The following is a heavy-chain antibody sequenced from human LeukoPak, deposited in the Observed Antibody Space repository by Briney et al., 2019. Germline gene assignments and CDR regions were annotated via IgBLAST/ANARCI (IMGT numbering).Heavy chain of an antibody. D-gene: IGHD2-2*01. CDR1: GFTFSSYW. J-gene: IGHJ3*02. Sequence: GGSLRLSCAASGFTFSSYWMHWVRQAPGKGLVWVSRISGDGNDISYAESMKGRFTISRANAKNTAYLQMNSLRAEDTAVYYCARAYCSSNSCSGASDIWGQGTMVTVSS. CDR3: ARAYCSSNSCSGASDI. V-gene: IGHV3-74*01. CDR2: ISGDGNDI.